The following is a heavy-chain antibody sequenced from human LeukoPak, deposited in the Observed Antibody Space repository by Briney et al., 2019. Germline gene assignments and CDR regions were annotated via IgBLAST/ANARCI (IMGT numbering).Heavy chain of an antibody. Sequence: AGGSLRLSCTVSGFTVSSNSWSWVRQAPGKGLEWVSFIYSGGNTHYSDSVKGRFTISRDNSKNTLYLQMNSPRAEDTAIYYCARRAGEYSHPYDYWGQGTLVTVSS. CDR2: IYSGGNT. J-gene: IGHJ4*02. V-gene: IGHV3-53*01. CDR1: GFTVSSNS. CDR3: ARRAGEYSHPYDY. D-gene: IGHD2-15*01.